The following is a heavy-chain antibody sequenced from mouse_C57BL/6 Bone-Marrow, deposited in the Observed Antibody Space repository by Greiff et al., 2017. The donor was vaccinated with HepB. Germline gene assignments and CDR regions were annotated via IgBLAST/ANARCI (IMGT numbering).Heavy chain of an antibody. CDR2: FHPYNDDT. CDR1: GYTFTTYP. CDR3: ARLETGTVDY. J-gene: IGHJ2*01. D-gene: IGHD4-1*01. Sequence: QVQLQQSGAELVKPGASVKMSCKASGYTFTTYPIEWMKQNHGKSLEWIGNFHPYNDDTKYNEKFKGKATLTADKSSSTAYMELRSLTSEDSAVYFCARLETGTVDYWGQGTTLTVSS. V-gene: IGHV1-47*01.